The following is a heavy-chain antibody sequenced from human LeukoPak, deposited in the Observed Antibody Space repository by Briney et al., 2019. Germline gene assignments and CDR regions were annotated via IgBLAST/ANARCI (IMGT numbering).Heavy chain of an antibody. CDR1: GGSISSGSYY. CDR3: ARGGWLQSFDY. V-gene: IGHV4-61*02. J-gene: IGHJ4*02. CDR2: IYTSGST. Sequence: SETLSLTCTVSGGSISSGSYYWSWIRQPAGKGLEWIGRIYTSGSTNYNPSLKSRVTISVDTSKNQFSLKLSSVTAADTAVYYCARGGWLQSFDYWGQGTLVTVSS. D-gene: IGHD5-24*01.